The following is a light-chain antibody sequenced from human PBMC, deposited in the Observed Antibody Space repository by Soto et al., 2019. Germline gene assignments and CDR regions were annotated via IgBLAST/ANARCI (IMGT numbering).Light chain of an antibody. CDR3: QQYSTYWT. CDR2: EAT. J-gene: IGKJ1*01. V-gene: IGKV1-5*01. Sequence: DIQMTQSPSTLSASVGDRVTITCRASQSISTWLAWYQQKPGKAPKLLIFEATTLVTGVPSRFSGSGSGTDFTLTITSLQPDDLATYYCQQYSTYWTFGQGTKVEVK. CDR1: QSISTW.